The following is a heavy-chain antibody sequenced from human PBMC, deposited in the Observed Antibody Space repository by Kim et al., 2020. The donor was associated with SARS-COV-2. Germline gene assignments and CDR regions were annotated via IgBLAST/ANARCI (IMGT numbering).Heavy chain of an antibody. V-gene: IGHV3-7*05. D-gene: IGHD6-19*01. CDR3: ATHSAWHHAY. CDR1: GFTFSEYW. Sequence: GGSLRLSCAASGFTFSEYWMSWVRQAPGKGLEWLANIKGDGSVKASVDSVKGRFTISRDNAKNSLYLQMDSLRAEDTAVYFCATHSAWHHAYWGQGTLVTVSS. CDR2: IKGDGSVK. J-gene: IGHJ4*02.